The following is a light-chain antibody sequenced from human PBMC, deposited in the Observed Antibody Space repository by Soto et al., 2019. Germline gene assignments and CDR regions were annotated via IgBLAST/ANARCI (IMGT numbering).Light chain of an antibody. V-gene: IGLV1-44*01. CDR2: SNN. J-gene: IGLJ1*01. Sequence: QSALTQPPSASGTPGQRVTISCSGSSSNIGSNTVNWYQQLPGTAPKLLIYSNNQRPSGVPDRFSGSKSGTSASLAISGLQSEEEADYYCAAWDDSLNGLVFGTGTKVTVL. CDR3: AAWDDSLNGLV. CDR1: SSNIGSNT.